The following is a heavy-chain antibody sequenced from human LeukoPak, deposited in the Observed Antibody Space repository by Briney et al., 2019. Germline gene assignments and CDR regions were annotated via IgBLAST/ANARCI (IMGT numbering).Heavy chain of an antibody. CDR1: GCTFSRFW. J-gene: IGHJ4*02. CDR3: ARYGSIVAAGTFGY. CDR2: VKEDGSEK. D-gene: IGHD6-13*01. V-gene: IGHV3-7*04. Sequence: PGGSLRLSCAASGCTFSRFWMSWVRQAPGKGLEWVANVKEDGSEKYYVDSVKGRFTISRDNAKNSLYLQMNSLRAEDTAVYYCARYGSIVAAGTFGYWGQGTLVTVSS.